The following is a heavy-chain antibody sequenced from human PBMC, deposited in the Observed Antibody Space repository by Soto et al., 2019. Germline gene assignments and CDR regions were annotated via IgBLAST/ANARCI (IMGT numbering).Heavy chain of an antibody. D-gene: IGHD3-16*02. V-gene: IGHV1-8*01. CDR1: GYTFTNYD. CDR2: MNPNNGAA. Sequence: ASVKVSCKASGYTFTNYDINWVRQAAGQGLEWMGWMNPNNGAADYAQKFQGRVTMTTDTSTSTAYMELRSLRSDDTAVYYCARDLQDYIWGSYRFFDYWGQGTLVTVSS. J-gene: IGHJ4*02. CDR3: ARDLQDYIWGSYRFFDY.